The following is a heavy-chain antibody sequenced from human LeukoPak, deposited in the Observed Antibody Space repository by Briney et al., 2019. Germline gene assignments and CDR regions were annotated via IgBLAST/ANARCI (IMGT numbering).Heavy chain of an antibody. D-gene: IGHD3-3*01. CDR3: ARGMSPRTIFGNYYGMDV. J-gene: IGHJ6*02. Sequence: GGSLRLSCAASGFTFSSYEMNWVRQAPGKGLEWVSYTSSSGSTIYYADSVKGRFTISRDNAKNSLYLQMNSLRAEDTAVYYCARGMSPRTIFGNYYGMDVWGQGTTVTVSS. CDR1: GFTFSSYE. CDR2: TSSSGSTI. V-gene: IGHV3-48*03.